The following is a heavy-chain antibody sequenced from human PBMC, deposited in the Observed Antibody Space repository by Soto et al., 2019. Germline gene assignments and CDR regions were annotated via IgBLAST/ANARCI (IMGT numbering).Heavy chain of an antibody. V-gene: IGHV1-8*01. CDR2: MNPNSGNT. D-gene: IGHD1-26*01. CDR1: GYTFTSYD. J-gene: IGHJ4*02. CDR3: AREISGSYRFDY. Sequence: QVQLVQSGAEVKKPGASVKVSCKASGYTFTSYDINWVRQATGQGLEWMGWMNPNSGNTGYAQKFQGSVTMTRNTSRITAYMELSSLRSEDTAVYYGAREISGSYRFDYWGQGTLVTVSS.